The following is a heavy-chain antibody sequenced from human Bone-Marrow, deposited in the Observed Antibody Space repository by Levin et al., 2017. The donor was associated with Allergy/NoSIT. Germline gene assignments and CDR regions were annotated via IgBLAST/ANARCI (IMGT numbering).Heavy chain of an antibody. J-gene: IGHJ4*02. CDR3: ASGDYVSDY. V-gene: IGHV4-34*01. CDR2: INHSGST. CDR1: GGSFSGYY. D-gene: IGHD4-17*01. Sequence: SETLSLTCAVYGGSFSGYYWSWIRQPPGKGLEWIWEINHSGSTNYNPSLKSRVTISVDTSKNQFSLKLSSVTAADTAVYYCASGDYVSDYWGQGTLVTVSS.